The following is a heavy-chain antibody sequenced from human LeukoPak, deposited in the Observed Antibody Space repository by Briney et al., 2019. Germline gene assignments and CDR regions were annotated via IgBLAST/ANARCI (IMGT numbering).Heavy chain of an antibody. CDR2: ISSNGGST. CDR1: GFTFSRYA. Sequence: GGSLRLSCSASGFTFSRYAMHWVRQAPGKGLEYVSGISSNGGSTYYADSVKGRFTISRDNSKNTLYLQMSSLRAEDTAVYYCVKSGSYYNEPYHFDYWGQGTLVTVSS. D-gene: IGHD3-10*01. CDR3: VKSGSYYNEPYHFDY. J-gene: IGHJ4*02. V-gene: IGHV3-64D*06.